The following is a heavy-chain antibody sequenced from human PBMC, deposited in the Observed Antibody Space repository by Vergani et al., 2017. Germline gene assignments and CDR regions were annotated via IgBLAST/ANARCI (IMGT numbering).Heavy chain of an antibody. CDR3: ARPLPPNSSSWYGRDYYGMDV. Sequence: QLQLQESGPGLVKPSETLSLTCTVSGGSISSSSYYWGWIRQPPGKGLEWIGSIYYSGSTYYNPSLKSRVPISVDTSKNQFSLKLSSVTAADTAVYYCARPLPPNSSSWYGRDYYGMDVWGQGTTVTVSS. D-gene: IGHD6-13*01. CDR1: GGSISSSSYY. V-gene: IGHV4-39*01. J-gene: IGHJ6*02. CDR2: IYYSGST.